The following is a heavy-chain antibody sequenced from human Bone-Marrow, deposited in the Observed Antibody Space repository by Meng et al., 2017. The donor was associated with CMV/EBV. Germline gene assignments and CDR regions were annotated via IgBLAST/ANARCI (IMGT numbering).Heavy chain of an antibody. CDR1: GYTFTSYG. D-gene: IGHD6-6*01. CDR3: ARDGWEHLVRKDLYYYYYGMDV. J-gene: IGHJ6*02. Sequence: ASVKVSCKASGYTFTSYGISWVRQAPGQGLEWMGWISAYNGNTNYAQKLQGRVTMTTDTSTSTAYMEMRNLRSDDTAVYYCARDGWEHLVRKDLYYYYYGMDVWGQGTTVTVSS. V-gene: IGHV1-18*01. CDR2: ISAYNGNT.